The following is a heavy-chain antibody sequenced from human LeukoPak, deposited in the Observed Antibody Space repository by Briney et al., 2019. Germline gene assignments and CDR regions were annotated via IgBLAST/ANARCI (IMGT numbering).Heavy chain of an antibody. D-gene: IGHD3-22*01. CDR3: ALTGGSSGYFLPEKFDY. V-gene: IGHV4-38-2*01. CDR2: IYHTGTT. CDR1: GYSISNGYY. Sequence: KTSETLSLTCAVSGYSISNGYYWGWIRQPPGKGLEWIGTIYHTGTTYYIPSLKSRVTISVETSKSQLSLKLSSVTATDTAVYYCALTGGSSGYFLPEKFDYWGQGALVTVSS. J-gene: IGHJ4*02.